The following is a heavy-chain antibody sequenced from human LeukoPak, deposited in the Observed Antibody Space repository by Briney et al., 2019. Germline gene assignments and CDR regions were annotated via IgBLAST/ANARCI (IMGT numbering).Heavy chain of an antibody. CDR1: GGSVSSGSYY. J-gene: IGHJ3*02. CDR2: IYYSGST. CDR3: ARGFFGGLIVDDAFDI. Sequence: PSETLSLTCIVSGGSVSSGSYYWSWIRQPPGKGLEWIGYIYYSGSTNYNPSLKSRVTISVDTSKNQFSLKLSSVTAADTAVYYCARGFFGGLIVDDAFDIWGQGTMVTVSS. D-gene: IGHD3-16*02. V-gene: IGHV4-61*01.